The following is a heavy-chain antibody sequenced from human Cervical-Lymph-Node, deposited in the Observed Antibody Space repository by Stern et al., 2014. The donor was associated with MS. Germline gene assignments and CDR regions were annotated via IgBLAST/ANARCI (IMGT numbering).Heavy chain of an antibody. D-gene: IGHD2-21*02. Sequence: VQLVESGAEVKRPGSSVTVSCKSSGDTFSDHSISWLRRAPGHGLEWVGVIIPLFGAADYAQMFQGRVTITADESTTTSYMELSSLRSEDTAMYYCARGAYCGGDCYWGWFDSWGQGTLVTVSS. CDR3: ARGAYCGGDCYWGWFDS. CDR2: IIPLFGAA. V-gene: IGHV1-69*01. CDR1: GDTFSDHS. J-gene: IGHJ5*01.